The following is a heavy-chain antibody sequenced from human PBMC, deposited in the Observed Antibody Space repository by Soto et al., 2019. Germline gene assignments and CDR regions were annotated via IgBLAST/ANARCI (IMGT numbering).Heavy chain of an antibody. D-gene: IGHD3-16*01. CDR2: IIPIFGTA. CDR1: GGTFSSYA. J-gene: IGHJ4*02. V-gene: IGHV1-69*01. CDR3: ARDRSPSKFSGLLGY. Sequence: QVQLVQSGAEVKKPGSSVKVSCKASGGTFSSYAISWVRQAPGQGLEWMGGIIPIFGTANYAQKFQGRVTITADESTRTAYMELSSLRSEDTAVYYCARDRSPSKFSGLLGYWGQGTLVTVSS.